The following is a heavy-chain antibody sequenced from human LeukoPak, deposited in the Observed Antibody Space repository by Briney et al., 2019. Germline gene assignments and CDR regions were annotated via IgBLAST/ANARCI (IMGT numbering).Heavy chain of an antibody. J-gene: IGHJ4*02. CDR1: GYTFTNYG. Sequence: ASVKVSCKASGYTFTNYGITWVRQAPGQGLEWLGWISAFNGETNYAQKFQGRVTMTTDTSTSTAYMELRSLRSDDTAVYYCARDLMATMVRGVTPAVDYWGQGTLVTVSS. D-gene: IGHD3-10*01. CDR2: ISAFNGET. V-gene: IGHV1-18*01. CDR3: ARDLMATMVRGVTPAVDY.